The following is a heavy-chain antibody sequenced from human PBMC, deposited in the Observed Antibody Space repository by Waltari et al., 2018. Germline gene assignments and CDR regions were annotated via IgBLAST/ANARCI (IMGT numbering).Heavy chain of an antibody. V-gene: IGHV1-69*05. Sequence: QVQLVQSGAEVKKPGSSVKVSCKASGGTFSSYAISWVRQAPGQGLEWMGGIIPIFGTANDAQKYQGRVTMTTDESTSTAYMELSSLRSEDTAVYYCARPSSAAGTYYYYYMDVWGKGTTVTVSS. CDR3: ARPSSAAGTYYYYYMDV. CDR2: IIPIFGTA. D-gene: IGHD6-13*01. CDR1: GGTFSSYA. J-gene: IGHJ6*03.